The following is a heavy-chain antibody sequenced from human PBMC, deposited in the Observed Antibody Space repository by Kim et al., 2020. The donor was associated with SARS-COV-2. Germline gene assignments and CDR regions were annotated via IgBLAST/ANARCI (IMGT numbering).Heavy chain of an antibody. D-gene: IGHD3-22*01. CDR1: GGTFSSYA. CDR2: IIPIFGTA. Sequence: SVKVSCKASGGTFSSYAISWVRQAPGQGLEWMGGIIPIFGTANYAQKFQGRVTITADESTSTAYMELSSLRSEDTAVYYCARGGWLRDSSGYYQHVNPTYFDYWGQGTLVTVSS. V-gene: IGHV1-69*13. J-gene: IGHJ4*02. CDR3: ARGGWLRDSSGYYQHVNPTYFDY.